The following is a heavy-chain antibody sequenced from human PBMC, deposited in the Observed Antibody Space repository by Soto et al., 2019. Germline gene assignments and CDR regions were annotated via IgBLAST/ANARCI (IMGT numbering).Heavy chain of an antibody. J-gene: IGHJ6*02. V-gene: IGHV6-1*01. CDR3: ARDWGLTGTTGDYYYYYGMDV. Sequence: TLSLTCAISGDSVSSNSAAWNWIRQSPSRGLEWLGRTYYRSKWYNDYAVSVKSRITINPDTSKNQFSLQLNSVTPEDTAVYYCARDWGLTGTTGDYYYYYGMDVWGQGTTVTV. CDR1: GDSVSSNSAA. D-gene: IGHD1-7*01. CDR2: TYYRSKWYN.